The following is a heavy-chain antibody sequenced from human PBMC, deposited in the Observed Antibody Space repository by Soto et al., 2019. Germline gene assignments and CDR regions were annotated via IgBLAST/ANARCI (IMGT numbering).Heavy chain of an antibody. Sequence: SETLSLTCTVSGGSVSSGSYYWSWIRQPPGKGLEWIGYIYYSGSTNYNPSLKSRVTISVDTSKNQFSLKLSSVTAADTAVYYCARVRTYYYGYNGYFDYWGQGTLVTVSS. J-gene: IGHJ4*02. CDR1: GGSVSSGSYY. V-gene: IGHV4-61*01. CDR2: IYYSGST. D-gene: IGHD3-10*01. CDR3: ARVRTYYYGYNGYFDY.